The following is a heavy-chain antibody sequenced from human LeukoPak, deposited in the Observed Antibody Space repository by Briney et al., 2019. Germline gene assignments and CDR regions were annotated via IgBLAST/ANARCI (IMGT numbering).Heavy chain of an antibody. J-gene: IGHJ5*02. D-gene: IGHD2-15*01. V-gene: IGHV4-39*01. CDR2: IYYSGST. Sequence: SETPSLTCTVSGGSISSSSYYWGWIRQPPGKGLEWIGSIYYSGSTYYNPSLKSRVTISVDTSKDQFSLKLSSVTAADTAVYYCARHGRPLLGIVASWGQGTLVTVSS. CDR3: ARHGRPLLGIVAS. CDR1: GGSISSSSYY.